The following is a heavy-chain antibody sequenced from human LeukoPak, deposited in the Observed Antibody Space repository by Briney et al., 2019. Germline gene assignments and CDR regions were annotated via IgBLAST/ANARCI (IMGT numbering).Heavy chain of an antibody. Sequence: GGSLRLSCAASGFTFSGYAMSWVRQAPGKGLEWVSAISGSGGSTYYADSVKGRFTISRDNSKNTLYLQMNSLRAEDTAVYYCAKPQTYYDFWSGYGDYWGQGTLVTVSS. CDR1: GFTFSGYA. CDR2: ISGSGGST. J-gene: IGHJ4*02. V-gene: IGHV3-23*01. D-gene: IGHD3-3*01. CDR3: AKPQTYYDFWSGYGDY.